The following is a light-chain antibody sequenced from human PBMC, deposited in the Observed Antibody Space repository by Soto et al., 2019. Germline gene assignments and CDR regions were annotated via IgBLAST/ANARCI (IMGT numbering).Light chain of an antibody. CDR1: QPLLHSNGFNY. CDR3: MQALQSPRT. V-gene: IGKV2-28*01. J-gene: IGKJ2*02. Sequence: DVVMTQSPLSLPVPPGEPASISCRSSQPLLHSNGFNYLDWYLQRPGQSPQLLIFLGSTRASGVPDRFSGSGSGTDFTLKISGVEAEDVGVYYCMQALQSPRTFGQGTKLEIK. CDR2: LGS.